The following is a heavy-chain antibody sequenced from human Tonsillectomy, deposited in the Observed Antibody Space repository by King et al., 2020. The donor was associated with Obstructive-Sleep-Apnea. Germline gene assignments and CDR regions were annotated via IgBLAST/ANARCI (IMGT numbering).Heavy chain of an antibody. Sequence: VQLVESGPGLVRPSETLSLTCTVSGGSIRSYSCSWIRQPAGKALEWIGRIYTSVSTISNPSLKSRFTMSVDTSKNQFSLKLSSVTAADTAVYYCARHLYYDYVWGSKPNDAFDIWGQGTMVTVSS. CDR1: GGSIRSYS. J-gene: IGHJ3*02. CDR3: ARHLYYDYVWGSKPNDAFDI. V-gene: IGHV4-4*07. D-gene: IGHD3-16*01. CDR2: IYTSVST.